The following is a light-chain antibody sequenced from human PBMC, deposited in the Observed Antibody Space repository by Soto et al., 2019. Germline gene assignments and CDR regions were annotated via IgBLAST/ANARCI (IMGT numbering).Light chain of an antibody. J-gene: IGLJ1*01. V-gene: IGLV2-11*01. Sequence: QSALTQPRSVSGSPGQSVTISCTGTSSDVGVYNYVSWYQQYPGKAPKIMIYDVSKRPSGVPDRFSGSKSDNTASLTISGLQDEDEADYYCCSYAGSYTFVFGNGTKLTVL. CDR2: DVS. CDR1: SSDVGVYNY. CDR3: CSYAGSYTFV.